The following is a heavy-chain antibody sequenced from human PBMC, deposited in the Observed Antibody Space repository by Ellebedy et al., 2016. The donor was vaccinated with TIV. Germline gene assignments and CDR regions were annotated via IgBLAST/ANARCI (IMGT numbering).Heavy chain of an antibody. CDR3: ARGRGSSYDLPLQH. Sequence: SETLSLXCAVYGGSFSGYYWTWIRQPPGKGLEWIGEIYHRGTTNSNPSLKSRVTISVDTSNHQFSLRLSSVTAADTAVYFCARGRGSSYDLPLQHWGQGTLVIVSS. D-gene: IGHD5-18*01. CDR2: IYHRGTT. J-gene: IGHJ1*01. V-gene: IGHV4-34*01. CDR1: GGSFSGYY.